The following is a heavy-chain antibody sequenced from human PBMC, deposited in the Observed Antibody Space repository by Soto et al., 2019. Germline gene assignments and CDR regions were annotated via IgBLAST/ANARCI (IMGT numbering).Heavy chain of an antibody. CDR2: IYYSGST. D-gene: IGHD5-18*01. J-gene: IGHJ6*02. Sequence: SSETLSLTCTVSGGSISSGGYYWSWIRQHPGKGLEWIGYIYYSGSTYYNPSLKSRVTISVDTSKNQFSLKLSSVTAADTAVYYCARELSWVGYSYGPDYYGMDVWGQGTTVTVSS. CDR1: GGSISSGGYY. V-gene: IGHV4-31*03. CDR3: ARELSWVGYSYGPDYYGMDV.